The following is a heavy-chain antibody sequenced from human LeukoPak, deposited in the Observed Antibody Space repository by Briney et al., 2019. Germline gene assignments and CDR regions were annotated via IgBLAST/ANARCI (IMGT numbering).Heavy chain of an antibody. CDR3: ARDGSGSYYPSYFDY. D-gene: IGHD3-10*01. J-gene: IGHJ4*02. V-gene: IGHV1-18*04. CDR1: GYTFTIYG. Sequence: ASVKVSCTASGYTFTIYGISWVRQAPGQGLEWMGWISAYNGNTNYAQKLQGRVTMTTDTSTSTAYMELRSLRSDDTAVYYCARDGSGSYYPSYFDYWGQGTLVTVSS. CDR2: ISAYNGNT.